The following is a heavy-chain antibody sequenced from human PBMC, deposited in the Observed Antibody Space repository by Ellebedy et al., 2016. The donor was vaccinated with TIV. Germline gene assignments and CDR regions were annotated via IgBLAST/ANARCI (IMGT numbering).Heavy chain of an antibody. CDR2: ISSSSSYI. Sequence: GGSLRLXXAASGFTFSSYSMNWVRQAPGKGLEWVSSISSSSSYIYYADSVKGRFTISRDNAKNSLYLQMNSLRAEDTAVYYCAAVAFYGPWPRPHYWGQGTLVTVSS. CDR1: GFTFSSYS. CDR3: AAVAFYGPWPRPHY. D-gene: IGHD6-19*01. V-gene: IGHV3-21*01. J-gene: IGHJ4*02.